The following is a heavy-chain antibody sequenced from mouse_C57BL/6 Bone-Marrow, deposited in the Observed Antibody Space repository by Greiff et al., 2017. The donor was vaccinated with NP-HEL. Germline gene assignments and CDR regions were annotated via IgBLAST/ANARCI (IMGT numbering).Heavy chain of an antibody. V-gene: IGHV1-52*01. CDR1: GYTFTSYW. Sequence: QVQLQQPGAELVRPGSSVKLSCKASGYTFTSYWMHWVKQRPIQGLEWIGNIDPSDSETHYNQKFKDKATLTVDKSSSTAYMQLSSLTSEDSAVYYCARGNSNYDYFDYWGKGTTLTVSS. J-gene: IGHJ2*01. D-gene: IGHD2-5*01. CDR2: IDPSDSET. CDR3: ARGNSNYDYFDY.